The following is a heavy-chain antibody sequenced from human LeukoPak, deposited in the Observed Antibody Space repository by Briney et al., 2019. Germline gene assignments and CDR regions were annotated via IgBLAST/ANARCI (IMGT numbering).Heavy chain of an antibody. D-gene: IGHD6-6*01. CDR1: GFTVSSNY. J-gene: IGHJ4*02. V-gene: IGHV3-53*01. Sequence: GGSLRLSCAASGFTVSSNYMSWVRQAPGKGLEWVSVIYSGGSTYYADSVKGRFTISRDNSKNTLCLQMNSLRAEDTAVYYCARASARPRYYFDYWGQGTLVTVSS. CDR2: IYSGGST. CDR3: ARASARPRYYFDY.